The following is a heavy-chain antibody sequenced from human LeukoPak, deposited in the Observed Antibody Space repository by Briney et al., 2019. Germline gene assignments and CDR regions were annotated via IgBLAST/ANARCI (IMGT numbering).Heavy chain of an antibody. J-gene: IGHJ4*02. CDR1: GGSISSYY. Sequence: SETLSLTCTVSGGSISSYYWSWIRQPPGKGLEWIGYIYYSGSTNYNPSLKSRVTISVDTSKNQFSLKLSSVTAADTAVYYCARQSGSYSTYYFDYWGQGTLVTVSS. CDR2: IYYSGST. V-gene: IGHV4-59*08. CDR3: ARQSGSYSTYYFDY. D-gene: IGHD1-26*01.